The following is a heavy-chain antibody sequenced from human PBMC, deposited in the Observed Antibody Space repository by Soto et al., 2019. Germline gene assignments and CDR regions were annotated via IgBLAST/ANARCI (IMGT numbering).Heavy chain of an antibody. CDR1: GYTFTTYG. CDR2: ISAYIGNT. D-gene: IGHD3-22*01. Sequence: QVQLVQSGAEVMKPGASVKVSCKASGYTFTTYGVSWVRQAPGQGLEWMGWISAYIGNTHYAQKFQGRVTMTTDTSTSTAYMELRRLRSDDTAVYYCARDIYTSSGYYYPYYFDYWGQGTLVSVSS. J-gene: IGHJ4*02. V-gene: IGHV1-18*01. CDR3: ARDIYTSSGYYYPYYFDY.